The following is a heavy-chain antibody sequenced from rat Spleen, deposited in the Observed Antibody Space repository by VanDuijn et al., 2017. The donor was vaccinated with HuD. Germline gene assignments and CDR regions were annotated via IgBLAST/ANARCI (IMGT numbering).Heavy chain of an antibody. CDR3: TRDLIHSPY. D-gene: IGHD1-7*01. V-gene: IGHV5-31*01. J-gene: IGHJ2*01. CDR1: GFTFNNYW. Sequence: EVQLVESGGGLVQPGRSLKLSCVASGFTFNNYWMTWIRQAPGKGLAWVASITNTGGGTYYPDSVRGRFTISRDNAKSTRYLQMNSLRSEDTATYYCTRDLIHSPYWGQGLVVTVSS. CDR2: ITNTGGGT.